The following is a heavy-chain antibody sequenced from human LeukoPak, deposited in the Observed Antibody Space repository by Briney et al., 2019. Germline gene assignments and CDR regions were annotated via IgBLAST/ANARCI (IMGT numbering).Heavy chain of an antibody. D-gene: IGHD3-10*01. J-gene: IGHJ3*02. CDR2: IATDGSMP. CDR1: GFTFSSYW. V-gene: IGHV3-74*01. Sequence: HTGGSLRLSCAASGFTFSSYWIHWVRQVPGKGLVWVSRIATDGSMPSYADSVKGRFTISRDNAKNTVSLQMNSLRVEDAAVYYCARDPHGSGSIHDAFDIWGQGTMVTVSS. CDR3: ARDPHGSGSIHDAFDI.